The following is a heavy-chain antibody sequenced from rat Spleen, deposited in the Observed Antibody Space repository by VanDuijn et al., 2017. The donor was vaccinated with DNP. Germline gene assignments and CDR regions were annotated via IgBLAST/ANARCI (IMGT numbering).Heavy chain of an antibody. CDR3: ARHNSGTGAMDA. D-gene: IGHD4-3*01. CDR1: GFTFTNYW. Sequence: EVQLVETGGGLVQPGRSLKISCFASGFTFTNYWMYWIRQAPGNGLEWIASISTDGGNTYYRDSVKGRFTISRDNAKSTLYLQMDSLRSEETATYYCARHNSGTGAMDAWGQGTSVTVSS. V-gene: IGHV5-58*01. J-gene: IGHJ4*01. CDR2: ISTDGGNT.